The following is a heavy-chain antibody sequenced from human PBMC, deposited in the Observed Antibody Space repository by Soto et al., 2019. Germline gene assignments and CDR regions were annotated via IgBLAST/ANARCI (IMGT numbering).Heavy chain of an antibody. CDR1: GGSISSGGYY. V-gene: IGHV4-31*03. CDR3: ARGDFWSGYRAYYFDY. J-gene: IGHJ4*02. CDR2: IYYSGST. Sequence: SETLPLTCTVSGGSISSGGYYWSWIRQHPGKGLEWIGYIYYSGSTYYNPSLKSRVTISVDTSKNQFSLKLSSVTAADTAVYYCARGDFWSGYRAYYFDYWGQGTLVTVPQ. D-gene: IGHD3-3*01.